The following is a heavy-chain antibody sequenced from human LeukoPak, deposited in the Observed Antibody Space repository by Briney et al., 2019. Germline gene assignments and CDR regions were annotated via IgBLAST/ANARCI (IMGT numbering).Heavy chain of an antibody. Sequence: ASETLSLTCTVSSGSISTSNYYWGWVRQPPGKALEWIGNIFYSGSTYYSPSLKSRVTVSLDTSRNQISLKLNSVTAAGTAVYYCARLRDYYYNYMDVWGKGTTVTISS. CDR1: SGSISTSNYY. J-gene: IGHJ6*03. V-gene: IGHV4-39*01. CDR2: IFYSGST. CDR3: ARLRDYYYNYMDV.